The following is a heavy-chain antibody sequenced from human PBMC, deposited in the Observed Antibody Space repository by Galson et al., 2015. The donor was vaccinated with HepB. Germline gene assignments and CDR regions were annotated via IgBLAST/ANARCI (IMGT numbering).Heavy chain of an antibody. Sequence: SLRLSCAASGFTFSSYDMHWARQATGKGLEWVSAIGTAGDPYYPGSVKGRFTISRENAKNSLYLQMNSLRAGDTAVYYCARGGSMVRGVIGAFDIWGQGTMVTVSS. CDR3: ARGGSMVRGVIGAFDI. V-gene: IGHV3-13*05. D-gene: IGHD3-10*01. CDR1: GFTFSSYD. J-gene: IGHJ3*02. CDR2: IGTAGDP.